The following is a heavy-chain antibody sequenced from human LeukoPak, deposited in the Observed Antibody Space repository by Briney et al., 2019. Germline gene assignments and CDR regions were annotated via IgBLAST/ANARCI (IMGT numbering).Heavy chain of an antibody. D-gene: IGHD4-17*01. Sequence: ASVKVSCKASGYTFTGYYMHWVRQAPGQGLEWMGWINPNSGGTNYAQKFQGRVTMTRDTSISTAYMELSRLRSDDTAVYYCATFTVTMNWFDPWGRGTLVTVSS. V-gene: IGHV1-2*02. J-gene: IGHJ5*02. CDR1: GYTFTGYY. CDR2: INPNSGGT. CDR3: ATFTVTMNWFDP.